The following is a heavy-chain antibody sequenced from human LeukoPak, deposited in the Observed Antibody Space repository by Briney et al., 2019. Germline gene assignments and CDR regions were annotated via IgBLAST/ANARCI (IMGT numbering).Heavy chain of an antibody. CDR1: GGSFSGYY. V-gene: IGHV4-34*01. Sequence: PSETLSLTCAVYGGSFSGYYWSWIRQPPGKGLEWIGEISHSGSTNYNPSLKSRVTISVDTSKNQFSLKLSSVTAADTAVYYCAGTPQNGDNEGYGMDVWGQGTTVTVSS. CDR2: ISHSGST. D-gene: IGHD4-17*01. J-gene: IGHJ6*02. CDR3: AGTPQNGDNEGYGMDV.